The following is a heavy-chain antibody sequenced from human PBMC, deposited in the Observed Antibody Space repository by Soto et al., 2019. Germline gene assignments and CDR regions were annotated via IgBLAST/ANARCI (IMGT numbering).Heavy chain of an antibody. CDR1: RYTFTSYG. CDR3: ARDLYLIAAAAPVGFDP. D-gene: IGHD6-13*01. Sequence: QVQLVQSGAEVKKPGASVKVSCKAPRYTFTSYGITWVRQAPGQGLEWMGWISAYNGNTNYAQKLQGRVTMTTDTSTSTAYMELRSLRSDDTAVYYCARDLYLIAAAAPVGFDPWGQGTLVTVSS. J-gene: IGHJ5*02. CDR2: ISAYNGNT. V-gene: IGHV1-18*01.